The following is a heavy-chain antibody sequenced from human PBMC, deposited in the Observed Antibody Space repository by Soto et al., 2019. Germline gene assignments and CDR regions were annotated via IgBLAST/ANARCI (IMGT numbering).Heavy chain of an antibody. V-gene: IGHV4-59*01. Sequence: SETLSLTCTVSGGSISSYYWSWIRQPPGKGLEWIGYIYYSGSTNYNPSLKSRVTISVDTSKNQFSLKLSSVTAADTAVYYCARDSHSSGCLDYWGQGTLVTVS. D-gene: IGHD6-19*01. CDR3: ARDSHSSGCLDY. CDR2: IYYSGST. CDR1: GGSISSYY. J-gene: IGHJ4*02.